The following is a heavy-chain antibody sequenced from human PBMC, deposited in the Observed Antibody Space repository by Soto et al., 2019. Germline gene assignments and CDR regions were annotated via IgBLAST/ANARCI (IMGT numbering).Heavy chain of an antibody. CDR3: ARRGARIAAVGASSGFDP. D-gene: IGHD6-13*01. CDR2: ISYSGNT. Sequence: TLSLTCSVSGGSISSSSYYWGWIRQPPGKGLEWIGSISYSGNTYYSPSLKSRVTISVDTSKNQFSLELRSVTATDTAVYYCARRGARIAAVGASSGFDPWGQGTLVTVSS. CDR1: GGSISSSSYY. J-gene: IGHJ5*02. V-gene: IGHV4-39*01.